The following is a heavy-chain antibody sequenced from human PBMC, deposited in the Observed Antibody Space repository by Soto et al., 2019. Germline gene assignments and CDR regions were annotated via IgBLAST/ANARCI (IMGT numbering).Heavy chain of an antibody. V-gene: IGHV1-69*06. Sequence: SVKVSCKASGGTFSSYAISWVRQAPGQGLEWMGGIIPIFGTANYAQKFQGRVTITADKSTSTAYMELSSLRSEDTPVYYCAAGGGYGSGSNYYYYGMDVWGKETTVTVSS. CDR1: GGTFSSYA. CDR2: IIPIFGTA. D-gene: IGHD3-10*01. CDR3: AAGGGYGSGSNYYYYGMDV. J-gene: IGHJ6*04.